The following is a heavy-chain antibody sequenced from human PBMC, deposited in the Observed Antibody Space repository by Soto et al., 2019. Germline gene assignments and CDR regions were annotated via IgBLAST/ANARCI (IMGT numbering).Heavy chain of an antibody. Sequence: EVQLVESGGGLVKPGGSLRLSCAASGFTFSNAWMNWVRQAPGKGLEWVGRIKSKTDGGTTDYAAPVKGRFTISRDDSKNTLYLQMNSLKTEDTAVYYCTTDLDSSGWYESYYYGMDVWGQGTTVTVSS. D-gene: IGHD6-19*01. CDR2: IKSKTDGGTT. J-gene: IGHJ6*02. CDR3: TTDLDSSGWYESYYYGMDV. CDR1: GFTFSNAW. V-gene: IGHV3-15*07.